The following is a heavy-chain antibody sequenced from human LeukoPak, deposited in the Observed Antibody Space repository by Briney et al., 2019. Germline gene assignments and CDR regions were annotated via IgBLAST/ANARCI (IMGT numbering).Heavy chain of an antibody. CDR2: ISYDGSNK. D-gene: IGHD6-13*01. CDR3: PKDGAYSSSWNYVDY. CDR1: GCTFSSYA. Sequence: GGSLRLSCAASGCTFSSYAMHWVRQAPGKGLEWVAVISYDGSNKYYADSVKGRFTISRDNSKNTLYLQMNSWRTDDKDVYYCPKDGAYSSSWNYVDYWGQGTLVTVSS. V-gene: IGHV3-30*04. J-gene: IGHJ4*02.